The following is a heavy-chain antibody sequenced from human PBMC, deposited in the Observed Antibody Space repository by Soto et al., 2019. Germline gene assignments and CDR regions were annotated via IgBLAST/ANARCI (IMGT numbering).Heavy chain of an antibody. CDR1: GYTFTSYY. V-gene: IGHV1-46*01. J-gene: IGHJ4*02. CDR2: INPSGGST. Sequence: GASVKVSCKASGYTFTSYYMHWVRQAPGQGLEWMGIINPSGGSTSYAQKFQGRVTMTRDTSTSTVYIELSSLRSEDTAVYYCARSLTTIAVAGGGVDYWGQGTLVTVSS. D-gene: IGHD6-19*01. CDR3: ARSLTTIAVAGGGVDY.